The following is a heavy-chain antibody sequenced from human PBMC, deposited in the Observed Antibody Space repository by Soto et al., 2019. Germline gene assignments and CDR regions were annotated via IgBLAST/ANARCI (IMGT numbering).Heavy chain of an antibody. J-gene: IGHJ2*01. CDR2: IKQDGSEK. D-gene: IGHD5-12*01. Sequence: EVQLVESGGGLVQPGGSLRLSCAASGFTFSSYWMSWVRQAPGKGLEWVANIKQDGSEKYYVDSVKGRFTISRDNAKNSLYLQMNSLRAEDTAVYYCARAQRGYSGYKGVSSHGYFDLWGRGTLVTVSS. CDR3: ARAQRGYSGYKGVSSHGYFDL. V-gene: IGHV3-7*03. CDR1: GFTFSSYW.